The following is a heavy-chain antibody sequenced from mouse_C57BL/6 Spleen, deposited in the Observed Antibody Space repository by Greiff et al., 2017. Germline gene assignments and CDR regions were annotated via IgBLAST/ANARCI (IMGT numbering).Heavy chain of an antibody. D-gene: IGHD4-1*01. J-gene: IGHJ4*01. Sequence: EVKVVESEGGLVQPGSSMKLSCTASGFTFSDYYMAWVRQVPEKGLEWVANINYDGSSTYYLDSLKSRFIISRDNAKNLLYLQMSSLKSEDTATYYCARLWDGGYYAMDYWGQGTSVTVSS. V-gene: IGHV5-16*01. CDR2: INYDGSST. CDR3: ARLWDGGYYAMDY. CDR1: GFTFSDYY.